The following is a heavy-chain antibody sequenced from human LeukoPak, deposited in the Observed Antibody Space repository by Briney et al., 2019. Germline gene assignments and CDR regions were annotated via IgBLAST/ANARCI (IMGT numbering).Heavy chain of an antibody. D-gene: IGHD3-10*01. Sequence: PGGALRLYCAASGISFSRYWMHWVRPAPGKGLVWVSRMNSDGSSTHYADSVKGRFTISRDNAKNTLYLQMNSLRAEDTAVYYCARGGSGSYYDYFDYWGQGTLVTVSS. V-gene: IGHV3-74*01. CDR3: ARGGSGSYYDYFDY. CDR2: MNSDGSST. J-gene: IGHJ4*02. CDR1: GISFSRYW.